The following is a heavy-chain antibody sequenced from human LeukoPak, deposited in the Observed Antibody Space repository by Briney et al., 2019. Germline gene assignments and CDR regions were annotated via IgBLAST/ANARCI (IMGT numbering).Heavy chain of an antibody. CDR1: GYSFTSYW. Sequence: GESLKISCKGSGYSFTSYWIGWVRQMPGKGLEWMGIIYPGDSDTRYSPSFQGQVTISADKSISTAYLQWSSLKASDTAMYYCTIPPDYGDYVQDYWGQGTLVTVSS. V-gene: IGHV5-51*01. CDR3: TIPPDYGDYVQDY. J-gene: IGHJ4*02. D-gene: IGHD4-17*01. CDR2: IYPGDSDT.